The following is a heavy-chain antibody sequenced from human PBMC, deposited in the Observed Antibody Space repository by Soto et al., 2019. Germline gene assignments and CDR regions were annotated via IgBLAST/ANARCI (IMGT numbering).Heavy chain of an antibody. CDR3: AREAGHHYGSGSRFDY. J-gene: IGHJ4*02. CDR2: IYYSGNT. D-gene: IGHD3-10*01. V-gene: IGHV4-30-2*01. CDR1: GGSMRSGDYS. Sequence: QLQLQESGSGLVKPSQTLSLTCAVSGGSMRSGDYSWSWIRQPPGKGLEWIGYIYYSGNTYYNPSLKSRVTISVDRSKNQFSLKLSSVTAAETAVYYCAREAGHHYGSGSRFDYWGQGILVTVSS.